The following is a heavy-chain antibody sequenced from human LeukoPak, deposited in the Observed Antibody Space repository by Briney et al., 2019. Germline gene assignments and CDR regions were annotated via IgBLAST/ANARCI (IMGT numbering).Heavy chain of an antibody. CDR1: GYSISSGYY. V-gene: IGHV4-38-2*02. D-gene: IGHD3-22*01. Sequence: SETLSLTCTVSGYSISSGYYWGWIRQPPGKGLEWIGSIYHSGSTYYNPSLKSRVTISVDTSKNQFSLKLSSVTAADTAVYYCARGSALYYYDSSATLDYWGQGTLVTVSS. J-gene: IGHJ4*02. CDR3: ARGSALYYYDSSATLDY. CDR2: IYHSGST.